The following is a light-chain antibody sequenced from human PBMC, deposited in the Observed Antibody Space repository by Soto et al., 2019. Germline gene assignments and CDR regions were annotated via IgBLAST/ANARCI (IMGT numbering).Light chain of an antibody. J-gene: IGLJ2*01. CDR2: SLN. Sequence: QSVLTQPPSASGTPGQRVAISCSGSSSNVGSNTVNWYQHLPGTAPKLLIYSLNQRPSGVPDRFSGSKSGTSASLAISGLQSEDEADYYCAAWDDSPSGPVFGGGTKVTVL. V-gene: IGLV1-44*01. CDR1: SSNVGSNT. CDR3: AAWDDSPSGPV.